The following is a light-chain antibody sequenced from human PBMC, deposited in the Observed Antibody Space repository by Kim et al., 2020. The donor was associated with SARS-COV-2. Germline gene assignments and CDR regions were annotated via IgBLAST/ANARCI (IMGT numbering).Light chain of an antibody. V-gene: IGLV10-54*01. CDR1: SDNVGNQG. CDR2: RNN. J-gene: IGLJ3*02. Sequence: QPATLTGPGSSDNVGNQGGAGRQQHQGNPPKFLSYRNNTRPSGISERFSASRSGNTASLTITGLQAEDEADYYCSAWDTSLGVWVFGGGTQLTVL. CDR3: SAWDTSLGVWV.